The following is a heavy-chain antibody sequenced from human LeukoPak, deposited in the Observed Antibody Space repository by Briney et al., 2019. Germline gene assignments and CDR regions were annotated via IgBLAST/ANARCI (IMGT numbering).Heavy chain of an antibody. Sequence: ESLNISCKGSGYSFTSYWIGWVRQMTGKGLEWMGIIYPGDSDTRYSPSFQGQVTISADKSISTAYLQWSSLKASYTAMYYWARRSDTAMAYDYWGQGTLVTVPS. V-gene: IGHV5-51*01. J-gene: IGHJ4*02. D-gene: IGHD5-18*01. CDR1: GYSFTSYW. CDR2: IYPGDSDT. CDR3: ARRSDTAMAYDY.